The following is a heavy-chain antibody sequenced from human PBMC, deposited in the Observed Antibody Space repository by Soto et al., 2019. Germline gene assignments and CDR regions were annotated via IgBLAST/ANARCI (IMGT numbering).Heavy chain of an antibody. J-gene: IGHJ4*02. D-gene: IGHD4-17*01. CDR2: ISAYNGNT. CDR1: GYTFTSYG. Sequence: ASVKVSCKASGYTFTSYGVSWVRQAPGQGLEWMGWISAYNGNTNYAQKLQGRVTMTTDTSTSTAYLELRSLRSDDTAVYYCARDSAHHDYGDYVYDYSGQGALVPVS. CDR3: ARDSAHHDYGDYVYDY. V-gene: IGHV1-18*01.